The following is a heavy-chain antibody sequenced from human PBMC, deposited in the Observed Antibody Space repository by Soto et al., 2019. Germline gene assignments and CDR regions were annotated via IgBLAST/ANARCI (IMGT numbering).Heavy chain of an antibody. CDR1: GFTFSSYA. CDR3: AKVQITMVRGVISPFDY. Sequence: GGSLRLSCAASGFTFSSYAMSWVRQAPGKGLEWVSAISGSGGSTYYADSVKGRFTISRDNSKNTLYLQMNSLRAEDTAVYYCAKVQITMVRGVISPFDYWGQGTLVTVSS. J-gene: IGHJ4*02. V-gene: IGHV3-23*01. CDR2: ISGSGGST. D-gene: IGHD3-10*01.